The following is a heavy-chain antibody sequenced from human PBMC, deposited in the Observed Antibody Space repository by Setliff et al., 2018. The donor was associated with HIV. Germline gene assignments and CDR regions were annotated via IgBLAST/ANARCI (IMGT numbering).Heavy chain of an antibody. CDR1: GGSVGSGSYY. CDR2: IYYSGST. V-gene: IGHV4-61*01. J-gene: IGHJ4*02. CDR3: ATRPTYCSSTSCFVY. D-gene: IGHD2-2*01. Sequence: SETLSLTCTVSGGSVGSGSYYWSWIRQSPGKGLEWIGYIYYSGSTNYNPSLKSRITISVDTSKKQFSLKLNSVTAADTAVYYCATRPTYCSSTSCFVYWGQGALVTVSS.